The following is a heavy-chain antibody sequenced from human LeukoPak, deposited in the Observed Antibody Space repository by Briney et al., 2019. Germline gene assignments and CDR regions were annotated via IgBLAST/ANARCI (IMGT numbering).Heavy chain of an antibody. CDR2: TLPGDFNT. D-gene: IGHD2-2*01. V-gene: IGHV5-51*01. CDR3: ARRTARGCDI. CDR1: GYSFTMYW. J-gene: IGHJ3*02. Sequence: GESLKISCRTSGYSFTMYWVAWVRQMPGKGREWMGITLPGDFNTRYSPSFQGQVSISADKSVNTAYLQWSSLKASDTGMYYCARRTARGCDIWGQGTMITVSS.